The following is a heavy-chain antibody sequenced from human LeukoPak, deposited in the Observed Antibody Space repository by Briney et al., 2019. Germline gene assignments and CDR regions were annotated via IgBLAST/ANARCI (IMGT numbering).Heavy chain of an antibody. D-gene: IGHD1-26*01. V-gene: IGHV1-18*01. J-gene: IGHJ4*02. CDR1: GYTLTNYG. Sequence: ASVKVSCKASGYTLTNYGITWVRQAPGQGLEWMGWISVYNGNTVYTHSLQGKVTMTTDTSTSTVYMELRSLRSDDTAMYYCARVVSGSYYHLDYWGQGTLVTVSS. CDR3: ARVVSGSYYHLDY. CDR2: ISVYNGNT.